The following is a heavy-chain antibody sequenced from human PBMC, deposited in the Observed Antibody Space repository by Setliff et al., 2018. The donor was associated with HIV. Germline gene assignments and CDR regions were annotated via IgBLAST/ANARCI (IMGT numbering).Heavy chain of an antibody. J-gene: IGHJ6*02. Sequence: SETLSLTCTVSGASISSSSYYWGWIRQTPEKTLEWIGSIYYNGDTYYNPSLKSRVTISADTSKNQFSLKLSSVTAADTAVYFCARVVWTAAAGTIDYFYYGLDVWGQGTTVTVSS. CDR3: ARVVWTAAAGTIDYFYYGLDV. CDR2: IYYNGDT. V-gene: IGHV4-39*07. D-gene: IGHD6-13*01. CDR1: GASISSSSYY.